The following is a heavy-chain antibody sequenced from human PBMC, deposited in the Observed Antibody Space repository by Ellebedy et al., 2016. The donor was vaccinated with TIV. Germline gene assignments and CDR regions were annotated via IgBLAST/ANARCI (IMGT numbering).Heavy chain of an antibody. J-gene: IGHJ4*02. CDR1: GYTFTTYG. CDR2: ISVYNEDT. CDR3: ARDQEIVGATELDH. D-gene: IGHD1-26*01. Sequence: ASVKVSCXASGYTFTTYGVTWVRQAPGQGLEWIGRISVYNEDTNYALKFHGRVRMTADTSTNTVYMHLWGLTSDDSAIYYCARDQEIVGATELDHWGQGTLVTVSS. V-gene: IGHV1-18*04.